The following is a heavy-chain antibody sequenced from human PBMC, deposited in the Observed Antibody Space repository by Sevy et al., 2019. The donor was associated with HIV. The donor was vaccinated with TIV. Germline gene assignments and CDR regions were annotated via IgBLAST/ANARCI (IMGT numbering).Heavy chain of an antibody. CDR3: ATTKDYYESSGSPFDY. CDR1: GKTLSKLS. J-gene: IGHJ4*02. D-gene: IGHD3-22*01. CDR2: FDPEDGEK. Sequence: ASVKVSCKVSGKTLSKLSMHWVRQAPGKGLEWLGTFDPEDGEKCYAQKLQGRVTMTEDTSTDTAYMELRSLRSEDTALYYCATTKDYYESSGSPFDYWGQGTLVIVSS. V-gene: IGHV1-24*01.